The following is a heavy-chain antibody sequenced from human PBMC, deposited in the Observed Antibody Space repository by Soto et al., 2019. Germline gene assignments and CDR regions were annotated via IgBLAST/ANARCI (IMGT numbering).Heavy chain of an antibody. Sequence: SETVSLTCTVSGGSISSSSYYWGWIRQPPGKGLEWIGSIYYSGSTYYNPSLKSRVTISVDTSKNQFSLKLSSVTAADTAVYYCASIYGSASYYYYYGMDVWGQGTTVTVSS. J-gene: IGHJ6*02. CDR3: ASIYGSASYYYYYGMDV. CDR1: GGSISSSSYY. D-gene: IGHD3-10*01. CDR2: IYYSGST. V-gene: IGHV4-39*01.